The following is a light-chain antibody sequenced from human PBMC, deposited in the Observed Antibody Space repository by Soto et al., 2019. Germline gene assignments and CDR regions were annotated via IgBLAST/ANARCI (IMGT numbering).Light chain of an antibody. CDR1: QGIRSW. V-gene: IGKV1D-12*01. CDR2: SAS. Sequence: DIQMTQSPSSVSASVGDRVTITCRASQGIRSWLAWYQQKPGKAPKLLISSASTLQSGDPSRFSGSGSGTDFTLTISGLQPEGFATYCCQQSDTFPATFGGGTRVEI. CDR3: QQSDTFPAT. J-gene: IGKJ4*01.